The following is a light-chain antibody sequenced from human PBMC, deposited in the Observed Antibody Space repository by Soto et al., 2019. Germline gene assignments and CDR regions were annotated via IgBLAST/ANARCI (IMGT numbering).Light chain of an antibody. CDR3: QQRFIWPPLT. J-gene: IGKJ4*01. V-gene: IGKV3-11*01. Sequence: EVVLTQSPATLSLSPGERATLSCRASQSVGSYLAWYQQKPGQAPRLLIYDASNRATGIPARFRGSGSGTDFTLTISSLEPEDFAVYYCQQRFIWPPLTFGGGTKVEIK. CDR2: DAS. CDR1: QSVGSY.